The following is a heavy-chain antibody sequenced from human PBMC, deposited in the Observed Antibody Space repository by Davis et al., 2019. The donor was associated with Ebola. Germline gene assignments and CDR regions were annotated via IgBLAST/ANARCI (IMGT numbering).Heavy chain of an antibody. J-gene: IGHJ4*02. D-gene: IGHD3-22*01. CDR3: ARERHDSRAYGF. CDR2: VYTNGVT. Sequence: SETLSLTCNAPGASITSSLFSWTWVRQPAGKGLEWIGHVYTNGVTKYNPALESRITISLDTSKNQFSLSLNSVTAADTAIYFCARERHDSRAYGFWGQGTLVTVSS. V-gene: IGHV4-61*09. CDR1: GASITSSLFS.